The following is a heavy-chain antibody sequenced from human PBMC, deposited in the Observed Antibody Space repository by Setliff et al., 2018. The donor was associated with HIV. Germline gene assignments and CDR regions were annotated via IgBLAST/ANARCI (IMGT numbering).Heavy chain of an antibody. J-gene: IGHJ4*02. CDR3: TRGED. V-gene: IGHV3-48*03. D-gene: IGHD1-26*01. CDR2: ISSSGSPI. CDR1: GFTFSSYW. Sequence: GGSLRLSCAASGFTFSSYWMSWVRQAPGKGLEWLSYISSSGSPIYYADSVKGRFMFSRDTTKTSFYLQMNSLRAEDTGVYYCTRGEDWGQGTLVTVSS.